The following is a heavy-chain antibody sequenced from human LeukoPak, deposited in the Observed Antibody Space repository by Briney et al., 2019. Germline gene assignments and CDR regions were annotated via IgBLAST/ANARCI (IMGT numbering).Heavy chain of an antibody. CDR3: ARARWRDTMIVVPHDP. D-gene: IGHD3-22*01. Sequence: GGSLRPSCAASGFTFSSYSMNWVRQAPGKGLEWVSSISSSSSYIYYADSVKGRFTISRDNAKNSLYLQMNSLRAEDTAVYYCARARWRDTMIVVPHDPWGQGTLVTVSS. V-gene: IGHV3-21*01. CDR2: ISSSSSYI. J-gene: IGHJ5*02. CDR1: GFTFSSYS.